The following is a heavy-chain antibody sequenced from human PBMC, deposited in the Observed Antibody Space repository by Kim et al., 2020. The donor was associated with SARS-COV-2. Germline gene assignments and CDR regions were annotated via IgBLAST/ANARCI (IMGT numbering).Heavy chain of an antibody. CDR1: GGSISSGGYY. V-gene: IGHV4-31*03. D-gene: IGHD4-4*01. CDR2: IYYSGST. CDR3: ARGTVTLGYYYYGMDV. Sequence: SETLSLTCTVSGGSISSGGYYWSWIRQHPGKGLEWIGYIYYSGSTYYNPSLKSRVTISVDTSKNQFSLKLSSVTAADTAVYYCARGTVTLGYYYYGMDVWGQGTTVTVSS. J-gene: IGHJ6*02.